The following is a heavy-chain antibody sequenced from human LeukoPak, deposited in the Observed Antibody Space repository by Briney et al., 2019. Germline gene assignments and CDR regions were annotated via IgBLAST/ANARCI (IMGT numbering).Heavy chain of an antibody. CDR1: GQSLTGYF. J-gene: IGHJ6*02. D-gene: IGHD3-3*01. CDR3: ARAPRFTYYDFWSGYSDPYYYYGMDV. V-gene: IGHV1-2*06. CDR2: IDPNTGDT. Sequence: ASVKVSCKASGQSLTGYFIHRVRQAPGQGLEWVGRIDPNTGDTIYAQNFQGRVTVTSATSISTAYMELSRLTSDDTAVYYCARAPRFTYYDFWSGYSDPYYYYGMDVWGQGTTVTVSS.